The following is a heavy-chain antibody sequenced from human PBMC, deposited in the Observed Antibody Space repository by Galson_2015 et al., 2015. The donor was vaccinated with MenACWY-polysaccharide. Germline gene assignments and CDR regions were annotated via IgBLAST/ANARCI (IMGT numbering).Heavy chain of an antibody. CDR3: STGDGHTTGFDY. J-gene: IGHJ4*02. CDR1: GFIFSNAW. Sequence: SLRLSCAGSGFIFSNAWMNRVRQAPGKGLEWVGRIKSKPNGGTIEYAAPVKGRFTISRDDSKNTVYVQMNSLKTEDTAVYYCSTGDGHTTGFDYWGQGALVIVSS. CDR2: IKSKPNGGTI. V-gene: IGHV3-15*01. D-gene: IGHD2-8*02.